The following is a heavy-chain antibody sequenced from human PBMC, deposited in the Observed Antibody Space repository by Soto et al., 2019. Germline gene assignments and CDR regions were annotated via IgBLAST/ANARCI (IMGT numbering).Heavy chain of an antibody. J-gene: IGHJ4*02. CDR3: ARDSRSYYYDSSGYYYFDY. Sequence: LRRPLSLSCAASGFTFSSYGMHWVRQAPGKGLEWVAVIWYDGSNKYYADSVKGRFTISRDNSKNTLYLQMNSLRAEDTAVYYCARDSRSYYYDSSGYYYFDYWGQGTLVTVSS. V-gene: IGHV3-33*01. CDR2: IWYDGSNK. D-gene: IGHD3-22*01. CDR1: GFTFSSYG.